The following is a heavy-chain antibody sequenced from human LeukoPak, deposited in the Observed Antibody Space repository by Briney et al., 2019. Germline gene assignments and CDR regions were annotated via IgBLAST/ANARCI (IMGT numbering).Heavy chain of an antibody. CDR3: ARDRSRFLGLCYFDY. V-gene: IGHV1-2*02. CDR1: GYTFTGYY. J-gene: IGHJ4*02. D-gene: IGHD3-16*01. Sequence: GASVKVSCKASGYTFTGYYMHWVRQPPGQGLECMGWINPNSGGTNYAQKFQGRVTMTRDTSISTAYMELSRLRSDDTAVYYCARDRSRFLGLCYFDYWGQGTLVTVSS. CDR2: INPNSGGT.